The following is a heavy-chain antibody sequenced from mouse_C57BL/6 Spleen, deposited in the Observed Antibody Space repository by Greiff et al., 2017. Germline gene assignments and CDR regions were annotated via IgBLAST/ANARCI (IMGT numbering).Heavy chain of an antibody. J-gene: IGHJ4*01. V-gene: IGHV5-4*01. CDR3: ARDQEGPTPYAMDY. D-gene: IGHD5-1*01. CDR1: GFTFSSYA. CDR2: ISDGGSYT. Sequence: EVQLQESGGGLVKPGGSLKLSCAASGFTFSSYAMSWVRQTPEKRLEWVATISDGGSYTYSPDNVKGRFTISRDNAKNNLYLQMSHLKSEDTAMDYCARDQEGPTPYAMDYWGQGTSVTVSS.